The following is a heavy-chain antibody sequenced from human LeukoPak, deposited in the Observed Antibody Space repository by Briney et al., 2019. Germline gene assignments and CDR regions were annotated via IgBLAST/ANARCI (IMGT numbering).Heavy chain of an antibody. D-gene: IGHD5-12*01. CDR3: AKERRGYDWRVFDY. J-gene: IGHJ4*02. Sequence: GGSLRLSRAASGFTFSSYGMHWVRQAPGKGLEWVAVISYDGSNKYYADSVKGRFTISRDNSKNTLYLQMNSLRAEDTAVYYCAKERRGYDWRVFDYWGQGTLVTVSS. CDR1: GFTFSSYG. V-gene: IGHV3-30*18. CDR2: ISYDGSNK.